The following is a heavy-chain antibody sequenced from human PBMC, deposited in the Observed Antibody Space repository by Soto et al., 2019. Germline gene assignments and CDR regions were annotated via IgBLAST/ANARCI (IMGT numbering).Heavy chain of an antibody. Sequence: ASVKVSCKASGYTFTSYGISWARQAPGQGLEWMGRISAYNGNTNYAQKLQGRVTMTTDTSTSTAYMELRSLRSDDTAVYYCARVWAQNWFDPWGQGTLVTVSS. CDR3: ARVWAQNWFDP. CDR2: ISAYNGNT. V-gene: IGHV1-18*01. CDR1: GYTFTSYG. D-gene: IGHD7-27*01. J-gene: IGHJ5*02.